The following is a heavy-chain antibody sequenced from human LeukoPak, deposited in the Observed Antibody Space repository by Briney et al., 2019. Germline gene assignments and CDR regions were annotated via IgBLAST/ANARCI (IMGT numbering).Heavy chain of an antibody. CDR1: GYSFTSYW. Sequence: GESLKISCKGSGYSFTSYWIGWVRQMPGKGLACMGIIYPGDSDTRYSPSFQGQVTISADKSISTAYLQWSSLKASDTAMYYCARLSVAGTRRYNWFDPWGQGTLVTVSS. J-gene: IGHJ5*02. D-gene: IGHD6-19*01. CDR3: ARLSVAGTRRYNWFDP. CDR2: IYPGDSDT. V-gene: IGHV5-51*01.